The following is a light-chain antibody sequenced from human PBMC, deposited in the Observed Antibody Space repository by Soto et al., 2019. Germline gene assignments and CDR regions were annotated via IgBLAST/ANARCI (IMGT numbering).Light chain of an antibody. V-gene: IGKV1-39*01. CDR2: VAS. CDR3: QQSFTTPFT. CDR1: PTIGTY. J-gene: IGKJ3*01. Sequence: DIQMTQSPSSLSASVGDRVTITCRASPTIGTYLNWYQQTPGKAPKLLIYVASSLQSGVPSRFSGRGSVTDFTLTIRSLQHAAFATYYCQQSFTTPFTFGHGNTVPSK.